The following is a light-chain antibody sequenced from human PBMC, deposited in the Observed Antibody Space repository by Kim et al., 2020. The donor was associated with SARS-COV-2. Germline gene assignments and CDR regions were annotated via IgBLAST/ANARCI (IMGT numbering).Light chain of an antibody. Sequence: ASIGDRVTITCRASQDIANSLAWYQQKPGKVPQVLMYAASTLQSGVPSRFSGSGSGTEFTLTIDSLQTEDVATYYCQKYDSAPWTFGPGTKVDIK. CDR2: AAS. CDR1: QDIANS. J-gene: IGKJ1*01. CDR3: QKYDSAPWT. V-gene: IGKV1-27*01.